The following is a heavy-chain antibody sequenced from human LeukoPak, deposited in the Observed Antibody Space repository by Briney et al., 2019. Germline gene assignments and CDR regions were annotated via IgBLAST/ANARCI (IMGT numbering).Heavy chain of an antibody. Sequence: ASVKVSCKASGYTFTSYDINWVRQATGQGLEWMGWMNPNSGNTGYAQKFQDRVTLTTDTSTNTAYMELRNLRSDDTAVYYCARDVYIRRELPQREYNWFDSWGQGTLVTVSS. CDR1: GYTFTSYD. D-gene: IGHD3-10*01. J-gene: IGHJ5*01. V-gene: IGHV1-8*02. CDR2: MNPNSGNT. CDR3: ARDVYIRRELPQREYNWFDS.